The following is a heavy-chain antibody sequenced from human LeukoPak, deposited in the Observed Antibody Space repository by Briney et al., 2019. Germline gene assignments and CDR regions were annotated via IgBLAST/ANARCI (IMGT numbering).Heavy chain of an antibody. CDR1: GFTFSSYA. Sequence: GGSLRLSCAASGFTFSSYAMHWVRQAPGQGLEWMGIINPSGGSTSYAQKFQGRVTMTRDMSTSTVYMELSSLRSEDTAVYYCARLPERCPYAFDIWGQGTMVTVSS. CDR3: ARLPERCPYAFDI. CDR2: INPSGGST. J-gene: IGHJ3*02. V-gene: IGHV1-46*01. D-gene: IGHD5-24*01.